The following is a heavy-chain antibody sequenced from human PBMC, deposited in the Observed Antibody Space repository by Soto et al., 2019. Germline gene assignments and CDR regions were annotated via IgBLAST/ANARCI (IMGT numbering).Heavy chain of an antibody. CDR2: INAGNGNT. CDR3: AGEGDQFGAFDT. Sequence: GASVKVSCKASGYTFTSYAMNWARQAPGQRLEWMGWINAGNGNTKYSQKFQGRVTMTRDTSTSTAYMELSSLRSEDRAVYYWAGEGDQFGAFDTWGQGTMVTVS. V-gene: IGHV1-3*01. J-gene: IGHJ3*02. CDR1: GYTFTSYA. D-gene: IGHD3-16*01.